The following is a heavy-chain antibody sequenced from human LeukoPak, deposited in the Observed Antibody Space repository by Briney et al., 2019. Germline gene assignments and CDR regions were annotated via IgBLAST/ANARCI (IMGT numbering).Heavy chain of an antibody. D-gene: IGHD3-22*01. CDR1: GGTFSSYA. Sequence: ASVNVSCKASGGTFSSYAISWARQAPGQGLEWMGGIIPIFGTANYAQKFQGRVTITADGSTSTAYMELSSLRSEDTAVYYCAGYYYDSSGYSYWGQGTLVTVSS. J-gene: IGHJ4*02. CDR3: AGYYYDSSGYSY. CDR2: IIPIFGTA. V-gene: IGHV1-69*13.